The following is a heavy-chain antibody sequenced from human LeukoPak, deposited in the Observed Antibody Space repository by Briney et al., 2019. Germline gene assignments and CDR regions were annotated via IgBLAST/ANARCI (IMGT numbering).Heavy chain of an antibody. V-gene: IGHV4-34*01. Sequence: SETLSLTCAVYGGSFSGYYWSWIRQPPGKGLEWIGEINHSGSTNYNPSLKSRVTISVDTSKNQFSLKLSSVTAADTAVYYCARGGGGYCSGGSCYSYCFDYWGQGTLVTVSS. CDR2: INHSGST. J-gene: IGHJ4*02. CDR3: ARGGGGYCSGGSCYSYCFDY. CDR1: GGSFSGYY. D-gene: IGHD2-15*01.